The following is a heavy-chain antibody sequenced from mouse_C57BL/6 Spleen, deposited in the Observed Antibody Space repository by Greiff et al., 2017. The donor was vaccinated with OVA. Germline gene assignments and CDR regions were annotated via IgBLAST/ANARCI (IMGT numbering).Heavy chain of an antibody. V-gene: IGHV1-50*01. J-gene: IGHJ2*01. CDR1: GYTFTSYW. Sequence: QVQLKQPGAELVKPGASVKLSCKASGYTFTSYWMQWVKQRPGQGLEWIGEIDPSDSYTNYNQKFKGKATLTVDTSSSTAYRQLSSLTSEDSAVYYCRSIWLRLGFDYWGQGTTLTVSS. D-gene: IGHD2-2*01. CDR3: RSIWLRLGFDY. CDR2: IDPSDSYT.